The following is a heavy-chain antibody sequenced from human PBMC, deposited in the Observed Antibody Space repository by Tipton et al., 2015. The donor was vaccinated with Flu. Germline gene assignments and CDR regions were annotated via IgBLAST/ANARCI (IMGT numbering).Heavy chain of an antibody. D-gene: IGHD5-18*01. Sequence: SLRLSCAASGFNFSRYGMHWVRQAPGKGLEWVAIIYYDGGNKYYADSVKGRFSISRDNSKNTLHLEMNSLRAEDSAVYHCARDAAGEDKYGYRFDPWGQGTLVTVSS. CDR2: IYYDGGNK. CDR3: ARDAAGEDKYGYRFDP. CDR1: GFNFSRYG. J-gene: IGHJ5*02. V-gene: IGHV3-30*12.